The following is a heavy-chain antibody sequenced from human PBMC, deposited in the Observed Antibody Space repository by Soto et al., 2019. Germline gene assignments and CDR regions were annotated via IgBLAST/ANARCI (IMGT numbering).Heavy chain of an antibody. V-gene: IGHV1-69*08. Sequence: QVQLVQSGAEVKKPGSSVKVSCKASGGTFSPYTINWVRQAPGQGLEWMGRIIPFHGVTNYAQKFQASVTITGDKSTSTDYMERSGLRFEDTAMYYCTRDWEITVSTWSFGGFWCRGTLVTVSS. CDR2: IIPFHGVT. J-gene: IGHJ4*01. D-gene: IGHD3-10*01. CDR1: GGTFSPYT. CDR3: TRDWEITVSTWSFGGF.